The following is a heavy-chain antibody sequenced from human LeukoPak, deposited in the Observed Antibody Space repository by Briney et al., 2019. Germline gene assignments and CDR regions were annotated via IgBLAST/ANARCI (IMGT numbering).Heavy chain of an antibody. CDR2: ISYDGSNK. CDR1: GFPFSSYA. CDR3: ARARPPDIVVVGWFDP. Sequence: PGGSLRLSCAASGFPFSSYAMHWVRQAPGKGLEWVAVISYDGSNKYYADSVKGRFTISRDNSKNTLYLQMNSLRAEDTAVYYCARARPPDIVVVGWFDPWGQGTLVTVSS. J-gene: IGHJ5*02. V-gene: IGHV3-30*04. D-gene: IGHD2-2*01.